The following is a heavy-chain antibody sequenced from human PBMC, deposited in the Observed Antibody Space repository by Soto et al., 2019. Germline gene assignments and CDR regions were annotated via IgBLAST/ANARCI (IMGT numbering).Heavy chain of an antibody. CDR2: ISYDGSNK. CDR3: ARDFGNWGNRDSAFWSRYTGGFHY. J-gene: IGHJ4*02. Sequence: VQLVESGGGVVQPGRSLRLSCAASGFTFSSYAMHWVRQAPGKGLEWVAVISYDGSNKYYADSVKGRFNISRDNSKNTVYLQMNSLRGEDTAVYYCARDFGNWGNRDSAFWSRYTGGFHYCGQGTLVTVSS. D-gene: IGHD3-3*01. CDR1: GFTFSSYA. V-gene: IGHV3-30-3*01.